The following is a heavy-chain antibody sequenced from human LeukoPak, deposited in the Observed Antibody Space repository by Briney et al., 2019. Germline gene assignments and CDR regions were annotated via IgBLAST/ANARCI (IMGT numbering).Heavy chain of an antibody. CDR2: ISHSGST. D-gene: IGHD2-2*01. Sequence: SETLSLTRAVYGGSFSGYYWSWIRQPPGKGLEWIGEISHSGSTNYNPSLKSRVTISVDTSKNQFSLKLSSVTAADTAVYYCARLPTKYCSSTSCAPPDLDYWGQGTLVTVSS. J-gene: IGHJ4*02. CDR3: ARLPTKYCSSTSCAPPDLDY. V-gene: IGHV4-34*01. CDR1: GGSFSGYY.